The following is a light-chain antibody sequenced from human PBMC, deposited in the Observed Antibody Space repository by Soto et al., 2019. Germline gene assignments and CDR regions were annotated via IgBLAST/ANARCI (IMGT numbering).Light chain of an antibody. J-gene: IGLJ2*01. CDR1: SSDIGTYHY. CDR3: SSYTDNSTVI. CDR2: DVN. V-gene: IGLV2-14*03. Sequence: QSALTQPAYVSGSPGQLITISCTGTSSDIGTYHYVSWYQQYPGKAPKLIIFDVNSRPSGVSERFLGSKSGNTASLAVSGLQAEDEADYYCSSYTDNSTVIFGGGTKLTVL.